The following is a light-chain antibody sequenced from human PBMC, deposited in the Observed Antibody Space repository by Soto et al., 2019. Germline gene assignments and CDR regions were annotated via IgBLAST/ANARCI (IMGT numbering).Light chain of an antibody. V-gene: IGKV1-39*01. CDR1: QNIGSS. CDR3: KQSYTTSWT. CDR2: AAS. J-gene: IGKJ1*01. Sequence: DIQMTQSPSSLSASVGGRVTVTCRASQNIGSSLHWYQQKPGKAPHLLIYAASSLQSGVPSRFSGSGSGTEFTLTISSLQPEDFATYYCKQSYTTSWTFGQGTKVEIK.